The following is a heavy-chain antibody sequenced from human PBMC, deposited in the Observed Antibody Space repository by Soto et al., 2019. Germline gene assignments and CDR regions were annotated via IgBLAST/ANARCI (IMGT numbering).Heavy chain of an antibody. CDR1: GGSISSGGYS. J-gene: IGHJ5*02. D-gene: IGHD4-17*01. V-gene: IGHV4-30-2*01. CDR2: IYHSGST. Sequence: PSETLSLSCAVSGGSISSGGYSWSWIRQPPGKGLEWIGYIYHSGSTYYNPSLKSRVTISVDRSKNQFSLKLSSVTAADTAVYYCAITRGDYLSWIDPWGQATLVTVSS. CDR3: AITRGDYLSWIDP.